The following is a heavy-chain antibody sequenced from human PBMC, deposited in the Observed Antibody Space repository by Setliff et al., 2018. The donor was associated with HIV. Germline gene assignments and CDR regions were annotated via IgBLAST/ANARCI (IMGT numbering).Heavy chain of an antibody. CDR3: VRVAGFSSSWFGY. CDR2: TYYRSKWYN. V-gene: IGHV6-1*01. D-gene: IGHD6-13*01. J-gene: IGHJ4*02. CDR1: GDSVSSDTAA. Sequence: SQTLSLTCAISGDSVSSDTAAWNWIRQSPSRGLEWLGRTYYRSKWYNDYAPSVKSRIGINPDTSKNQFSLQLNSLRVEDTAVYYCVRVAGFSSSWFGYWGPGTLVTVSS.